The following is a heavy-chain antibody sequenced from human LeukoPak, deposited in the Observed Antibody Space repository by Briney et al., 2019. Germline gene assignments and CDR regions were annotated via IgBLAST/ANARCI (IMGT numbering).Heavy chain of an antibody. CDR2: MNPNSGHT. CDR1: GYTFTSYD. CDR3: ARGAHSSSWYDDVFDI. J-gene: IGHJ3*02. D-gene: IGHD6-13*01. V-gene: IGHV1-8*01. Sequence: ASVKVSCKASGYTFTSYDINWVRQATGQGLEWMGWMNPNSGHTGYAQKFQGRVTMTRNTSISTAYMELSSLRSEDTAVYYCARGAHSSSWYDDVFDIWGQGTMVTVSS.